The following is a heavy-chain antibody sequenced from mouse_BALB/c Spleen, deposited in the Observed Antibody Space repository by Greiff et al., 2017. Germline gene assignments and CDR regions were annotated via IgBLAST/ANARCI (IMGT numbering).Heavy chain of an antibody. Sequence: EVHLVESGGGLVQPGGSRKLSCAASGFTFSSFGMHWVRQAPEKGLEWVAYISSGSSTIYYADTVKGRFTISRDNPKNTLFLQMTSLRSEDTAMYYCAKSTMIGFAYWGQGTLVTVSA. J-gene: IGHJ3*01. V-gene: IGHV5-17*02. CDR3: AKSTMIGFAY. CDR1: GFTFSSFG. CDR2: ISSGSSTI. D-gene: IGHD2-4*01.